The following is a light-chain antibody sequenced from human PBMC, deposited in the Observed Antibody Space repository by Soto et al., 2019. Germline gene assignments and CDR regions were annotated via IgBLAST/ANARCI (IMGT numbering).Light chain of an antibody. V-gene: IGKV1-5*03. Sequence: DIQMTQSPATLSASVGDRVTIGCRASQSISGWFAWYRQKPGKAPKLLIYKASILESGVPSRFSGSGSGTDFPLTISSLQPEGFASYFCQQYETFPLTFGGGTKV. CDR1: QSISGW. CDR3: QQYETFPLT. J-gene: IGKJ4*01. CDR2: KAS.